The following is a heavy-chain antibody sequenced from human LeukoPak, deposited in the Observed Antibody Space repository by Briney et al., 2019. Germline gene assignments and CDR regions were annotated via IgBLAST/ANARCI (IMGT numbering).Heavy chain of an antibody. Sequence: ASVKVSCKASGGTFSSYAISWVRQAPGQGLEWMGGIIPIFGTANYAQKFQGRVTITADESTSTAYMELSSLRSEDTAVYYCASLYCSGGSCYYYGMDVWGQGTTVTVSS. CDR1: GGTFSSYA. CDR3: ASLYCSGGSCYYYGMDV. CDR2: IIPIFGTA. V-gene: IGHV1-69*13. J-gene: IGHJ6*02. D-gene: IGHD2-15*01.